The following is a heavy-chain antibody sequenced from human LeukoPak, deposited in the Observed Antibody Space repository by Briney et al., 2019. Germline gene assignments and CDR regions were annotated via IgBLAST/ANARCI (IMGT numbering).Heavy chain of an antibody. J-gene: IGHJ4*02. D-gene: IGHD2-2*01. CDR1: GFTFSSYS. V-gene: IGHV3-21*01. CDR2: ISSSSSYI. Sequence: GGSLRLSCAASGFTFSSYSMNWVRQPPGKGLEWVSSISSSSSYIYYADSVKGRFTISRDTAKNSLYLKMNSLRADDTAVYYCARDRTIYCSSTSCLGDWGQGTLVTVSS. CDR3: ARDRTIYCSSTSCLGD.